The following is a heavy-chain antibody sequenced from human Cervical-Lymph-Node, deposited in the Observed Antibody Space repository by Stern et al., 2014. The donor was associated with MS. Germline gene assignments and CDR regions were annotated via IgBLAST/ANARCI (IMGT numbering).Heavy chain of an antibody. J-gene: IGHJ4*02. Sequence: QLQLQESGPGLVKPSETLSLTCTVSGGSISSYYWSWIRQPPGQGLEWIGYIYYSGSTNYTPSLKSRVTISVDTSKNQFSLKLSSVTAADTAVYYCARGKGFAYWGQGTLVTVSS. V-gene: IGHV4-59*01. CDR3: ARGKGFAY. CDR1: GGSISSYY. CDR2: IYYSGST.